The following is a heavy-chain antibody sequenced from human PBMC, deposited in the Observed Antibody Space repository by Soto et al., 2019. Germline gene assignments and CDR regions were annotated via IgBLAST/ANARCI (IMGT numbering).Heavy chain of an antibody. V-gene: IGHV3-33*01. J-gene: IGHJ4*02. D-gene: IGHD6-13*01. CDR2: IWYDGSNK. CDR1: GFTFSSYG. Sequence: QVQLVESGGGVVQPGRSLRLSCAAYGFTFSSYGMHLVRQAPGKGLEWVAVIWYDGSNKYYADSVKGRFTISRDNSKKTVYLQMNSLRAEDTAVYYCARDHIALDYWGQGTQVTVSS. CDR3: ARDHIALDY.